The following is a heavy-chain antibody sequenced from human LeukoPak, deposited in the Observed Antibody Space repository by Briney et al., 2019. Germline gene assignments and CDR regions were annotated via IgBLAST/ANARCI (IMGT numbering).Heavy chain of an antibody. V-gene: IGHV1-2*02. J-gene: IGHJ4*02. D-gene: IGHD1-26*01. CDR2: INPNSGGT. CDR3: ARVRRASSPPSGY. Sequence: ASVKVSCKASGYTFTGYYMHWVRQAPGQGLEWMGWINPNSGGTNYAQKFQGRVTMTRDTSISTAYMELSRLRSDDTAVYYCARVRRASSPPSGYWGQGTLVTVSS. CDR1: GYTFTGYY.